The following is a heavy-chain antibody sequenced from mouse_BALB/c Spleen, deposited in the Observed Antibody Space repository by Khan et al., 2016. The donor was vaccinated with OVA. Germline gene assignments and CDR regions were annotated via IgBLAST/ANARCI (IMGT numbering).Heavy chain of an antibody. Sequence: QIQLVQSGPELKKPGETVKISCKVSGYTFTNYGMTWVKQAPGKGLKWMGWINTYTGEPTYADDFKGRFAFSLETSATTASLQINNLKNEDTATYCCARVGNYWDFDVWGAGTTVTVSS. D-gene: IGHD2-1*01. CDR1: GYTFTNYG. J-gene: IGHJ1*01. CDR3: ARVGNYWDFDV. CDR2: INTYTGEP. V-gene: IGHV9-3-1*01.